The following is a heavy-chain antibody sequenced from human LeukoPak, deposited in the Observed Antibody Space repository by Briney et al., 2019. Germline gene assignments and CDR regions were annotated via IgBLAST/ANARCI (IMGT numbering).Heavy chain of an antibody. CDR1: GFTVSSNY. J-gene: IGHJ4*02. Sequence: PGGSLRLSCEASGFTVSSNYMSWVRQPPGKGLEWVSVIYSGGTTFYADSVKGRFTISRDNPKNTLYLQMNSLRADDTAVYYCAKLKGWYGEGYFDYWGQGTVVTVSS. CDR3: AKLKGWYGEGYFDY. CDR2: IYSGGTT. D-gene: IGHD3-10*01. V-gene: IGHV3-53*01.